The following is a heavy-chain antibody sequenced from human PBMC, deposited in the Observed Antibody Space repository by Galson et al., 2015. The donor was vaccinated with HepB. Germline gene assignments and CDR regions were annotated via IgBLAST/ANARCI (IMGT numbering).Heavy chain of an antibody. CDR3: AREVTDMGYYSGMDV. V-gene: IGHV3-11*06. J-gene: IGHJ6*02. CDR2: ISGTSSHT. D-gene: IGHD5-18*01. Sequence: LRLSCAASGFTFSDYYMSWIRQAPGKGLEWVSFISGTSSHTGSADSVKGRFTISRDNAKNSVYLQMRSLRAEDTAVYFCAREVTDMGYYSGMDVWGQGTTVTVSS. CDR1: GFTFSDYY.